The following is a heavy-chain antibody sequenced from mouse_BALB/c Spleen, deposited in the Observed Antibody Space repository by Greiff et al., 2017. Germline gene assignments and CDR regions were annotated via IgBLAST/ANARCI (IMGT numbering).Heavy chain of an antibody. V-gene: IGHV5-9-4*01. CDR3: ARSGKGTAWFAY. D-gene: IGHD1-1*01. Sequence: EVKLVESGGGLVKPGGSLKLSCAASGFTFSSYAMSWVRQSPEKRLEWVAEISSGGSYTYYPDTVTGRFTISRDNAKNTLYLEMSSLRSEDTAMYYCARSGKGTAWFAYWGQGTLVTVSA. J-gene: IGHJ3*01. CDR2: ISSGGSYT. CDR1: GFTFSSYA.